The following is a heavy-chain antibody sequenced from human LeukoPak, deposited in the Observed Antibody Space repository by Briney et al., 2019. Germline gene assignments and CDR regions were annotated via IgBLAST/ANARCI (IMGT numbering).Heavy chain of an antibody. CDR2: IYYTGST. V-gene: IGHV4-59*01. CDR3: ATSGFSGYGIDF. Sequence: PSETLSLTCTVSGGSISSYYWSWIRQPPGKGLEWIGYIYYTGSTNYNPSLRSRVSISVDMSKNQFSLNLSSVTAADTAVYYCATSGFSGYGIDFWGQGTLVAVSS. J-gene: IGHJ4*02. D-gene: IGHD5-12*01. CDR1: GGSISSYY.